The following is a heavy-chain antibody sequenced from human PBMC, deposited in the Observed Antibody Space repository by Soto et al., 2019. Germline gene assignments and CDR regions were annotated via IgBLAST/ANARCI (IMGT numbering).Heavy chain of an antibody. CDR1: GGTFSSYA. J-gene: IGHJ4*02. D-gene: IGHD3-22*01. Sequence: SVKFSCKASGGTFSSYAISWLRQAPGQGLEWMGGIIPIFGTANYAQKFQGRVTITADESTSTAYMELSSLRSEDTAVYYCARTYYYDSSGYYTPGVWGQGTLVTVSS. CDR2: IIPIFGTA. V-gene: IGHV1-69*13. CDR3: ARTYYYDSSGYYTPGV.